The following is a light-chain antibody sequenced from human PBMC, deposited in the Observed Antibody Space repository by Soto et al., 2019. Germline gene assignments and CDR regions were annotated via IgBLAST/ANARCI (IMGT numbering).Light chain of an antibody. CDR2: KAS. CDR1: QSIGNW. CDR3: QQYDSYPWT. J-gene: IGKJ1*01. Sequence: DIQMTQSPSTLSASVGDRVAITCRASQSIGNWLAWYQQKPGKAPELLIYKASGLEDGVPSRFSGSGSGSGTEFTFIISSLQPDDFATYYCQQYDSYPWTFGQGTKVDIK. V-gene: IGKV1-5*03.